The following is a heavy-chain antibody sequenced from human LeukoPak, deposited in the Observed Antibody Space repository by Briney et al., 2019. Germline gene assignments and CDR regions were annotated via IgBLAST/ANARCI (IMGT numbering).Heavy chain of an antibody. D-gene: IGHD3-22*01. CDR1: GYSFTSYY. CDR2: IYPGDSDT. Sequence: GEALKISCKGSGYSFTSYYIRWVRQMPGKGLEWMGVIYPGDSDTRYSQSFQGQVTISADESISTAYLQWSSLKASDTAMYYCARLQYYYDSSGYSNWFDPWGQGTLVTVSS. J-gene: IGHJ5*02. V-gene: IGHV5-51*01. CDR3: ARLQYYYDSSGYSNWFDP.